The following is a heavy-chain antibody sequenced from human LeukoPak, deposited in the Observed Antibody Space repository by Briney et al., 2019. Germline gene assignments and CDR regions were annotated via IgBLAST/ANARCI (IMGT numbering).Heavy chain of an antibody. CDR3: AKVGPKLWLYYMDV. CDR2: ISGDGGST. V-gene: IGHV3-43*02. J-gene: IGHJ6*03. CDR1: GFTFDDYA. Sequence: PGGSLRLSCAASGFTFDDYAMHWVRQAPGKGLERVSLISGDGGSTYYADSVKGRFTISRDNSKNSLYPHMNSLRTEDTALSYCAKVGPKLWLYYMDVWGKGTTVTVSS. D-gene: IGHD3-16*01.